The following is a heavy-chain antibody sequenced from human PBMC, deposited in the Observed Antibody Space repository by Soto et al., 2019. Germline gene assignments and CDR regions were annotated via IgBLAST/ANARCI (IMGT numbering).Heavy chain of an antibody. Sequence: QVQLQESGPGLVKPSQTLSLTCTVSGGSISSGDYYWSWIRQPPGKGLEWIGYIYYSGSTYYNPSLKSRVTISVDTSKNQFSLKLSSVTAADTAVYYCAREGVSSTRYYGMDVWGQGTTVTVSS. CDR2: IYYSGST. J-gene: IGHJ6*02. CDR1: GGSISSGDYY. V-gene: IGHV4-30-4*01. CDR3: AREGVSSTRYYGMDV. D-gene: IGHD2-15*01.